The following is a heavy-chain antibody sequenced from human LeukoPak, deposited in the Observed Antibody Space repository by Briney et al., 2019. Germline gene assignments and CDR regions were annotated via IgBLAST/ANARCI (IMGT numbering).Heavy chain of an antibody. J-gene: IGHJ6*02. CDR2: FDPEDGET. D-gene: IGHD6-13*01. V-gene: IGHV1-24*01. CDR1: GYTLTELS. Sequence: ASVKVSCKVSGYTLTELSMHWVRQAPGKGLEWMGGFDPEDGETIYAQKFQGRVTMTEDTSTDTAYMELSSLRPEDTAVYYCATVRGNRIAAAGIYYYYGMDVWGQGTTVTVSS. CDR3: ATVRGNRIAAAGIYYYYGMDV.